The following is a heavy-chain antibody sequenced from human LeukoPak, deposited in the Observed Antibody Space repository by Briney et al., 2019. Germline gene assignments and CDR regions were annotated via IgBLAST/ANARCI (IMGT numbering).Heavy chain of an antibody. J-gene: IGHJ4*02. CDR2: IKQDGSEK. D-gene: IGHD6-6*01. Sequence: GGSLRLSCAASGFTFDKYWMSWVRQAPGKGLEWVANIKQDGSEKYYVDSVKGRFAISRDNAENSLFLQMNSLRAEDTAVYFCASAGGDSRSPLPFYYWGQGTLVTVSS. CDR3: ASAGGDSRSPLPFYY. V-gene: IGHV3-7*03. CDR1: GFTFDKYW.